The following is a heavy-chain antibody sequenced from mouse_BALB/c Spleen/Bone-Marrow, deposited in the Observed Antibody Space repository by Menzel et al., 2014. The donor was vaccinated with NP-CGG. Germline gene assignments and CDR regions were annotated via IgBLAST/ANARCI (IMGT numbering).Heavy chain of an antibody. V-gene: IGHV4-1*02. CDR3: ARLGYYGGFAY. Sequence: DVQLVESGGGLVQPGRSLKISCAASGFDFRGFWMGWVRLAPGKGLEWIGEINPDSRTINYSPFLKDRFIISRDNAKNTLYLHMSKVRSEDTALYYCARLGYYGGFAYWGQGTLVTVSA. D-gene: IGHD2-3*01. CDR2: INPDSRTI. J-gene: IGHJ3*01. CDR1: GFDFRGFW.